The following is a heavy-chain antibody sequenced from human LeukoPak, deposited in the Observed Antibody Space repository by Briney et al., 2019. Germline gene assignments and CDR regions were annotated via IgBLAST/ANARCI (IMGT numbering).Heavy chain of an antibody. Sequence: PGGSLRLSRVASGFTFSSFQMNWVRQAPGKGLEWVSYISSSGSIMFYADSVKGRFTISRDNAKNSLYLHMNSLRAEDTAVYYCARTPTYYDILTDYPYYFDYWGQGTLVTVSS. CDR3: ARTPTYYDILTDYPYYFDY. CDR2: ISSSGSIM. V-gene: IGHV3-48*03. D-gene: IGHD3-9*01. CDR1: GFTFSSFQ. J-gene: IGHJ4*02.